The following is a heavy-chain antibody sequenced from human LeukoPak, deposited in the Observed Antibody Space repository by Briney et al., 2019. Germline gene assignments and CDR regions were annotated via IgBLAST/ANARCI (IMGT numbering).Heavy chain of an antibody. CDR3: ARVGQWQYYFDY. D-gene: IGHD6-19*01. CDR1: GDSFRSHY. CDR2: MFYSGST. V-gene: IGHV4-59*11. J-gene: IGHJ4*02. Sequence: SETLSLTCSVSGDSFRSHYCSWVRQPPGKALEWIGYMFYSGSTNYNPSLKSRVTISVDTSRNQFSLKLNSVTAADTAMYYCARVGQWQYYFDYWGQGTQVTVSS.